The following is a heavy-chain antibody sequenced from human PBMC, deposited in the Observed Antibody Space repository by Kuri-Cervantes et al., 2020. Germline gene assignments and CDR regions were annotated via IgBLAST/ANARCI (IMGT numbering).Heavy chain of an antibody. Sequence: GGSLRLSCAASGFTFSSYGMHWVRQAPGKGLEWVAVIWYDGSNKYYADSVKGRFTISRENAKNSLYLRMNSLRAGDTAVYYCARGIAAGWFDPWGQGTLVTVSS. CDR1: GFTFSSYG. CDR2: IWYDGSNK. D-gene: IGHD6-25*01. V-gene: IGHV3-33*01. J-gene: IGHJ5*02. CDR3: ARGIAAGWFDP.